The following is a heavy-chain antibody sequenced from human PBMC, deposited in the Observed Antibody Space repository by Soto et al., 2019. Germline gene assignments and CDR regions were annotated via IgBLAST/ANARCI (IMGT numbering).Heavy chain of an antibody. CDR2: IYYSGST. Sequence: SETLSLTCTVSGGSISSSSYYWGWIRQPPGKGLEWIGSIYYSGSTYYNPSLKSRVTISVDTSKNQFSLKLSSVTAADTAVYYCARHLPERRWYGIDYWGQGTLVTVSS. CDR3: ARHLPERRWYGIDY. V-gene: IGHV4-39*01. J-gene: IGHJ4*02. D-gene: IGHD6-13*01. CDR1: GGSISSSSYY.